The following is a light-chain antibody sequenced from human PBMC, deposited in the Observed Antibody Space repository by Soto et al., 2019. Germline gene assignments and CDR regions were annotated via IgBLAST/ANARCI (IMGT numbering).Light chain of an antibody. Sequence: EMVLSQYPATLSLSPGERATLSCRASHTVSSSYLAWFQQNPGQAPRLLISGASNRAAGIPDRFSGSGSGTDFPLTISRLEPEDFAAYYCLQYGNSPWTFGAGTKVDI. CDR3: LQYGNSPWT. CDR1: HTVSSSY. V-gene: IGKV3-20*01. J-gene: IGKJ1*01. CDR2: GAS.